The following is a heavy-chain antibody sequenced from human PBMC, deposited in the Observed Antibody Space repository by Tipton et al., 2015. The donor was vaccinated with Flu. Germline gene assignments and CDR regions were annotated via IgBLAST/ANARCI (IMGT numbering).Heavy chain of an antibody. CDR1: GYSISSGYY. D-gene: IGHD7-27*01. Sequence: TLSLTCAVSGYSISSGYYWGWIRQPSGKGLEWIGSIYHSGSTYYNPSLKSRVTISVDTSKNQFSLKLSSVTAADTAVYYCARHPSSLGAFDIWGQGTMVTVSS. V-gene: IGHV4-38-2*01. J-gene: IGHJ3*02. CDR2: IYHSGST. CDR3: ARHPSSLGAFDI.